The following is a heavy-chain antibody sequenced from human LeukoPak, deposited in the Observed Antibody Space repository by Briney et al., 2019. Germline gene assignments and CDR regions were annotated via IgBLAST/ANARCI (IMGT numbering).Heavy chain of an antibody. CDR1: GDSLSSYY. J-gene: IGHJ5*02. CDR2: IYYSGSS. Sequence: SETLSLTCTVSGDSLSSYYWSWIRQPPGKGLEWIGYIYYSGSSNYNPSLKSRVTISVDTSKNQFSLKLSSVTAADTAVYYCARVPDYSGSYRWGQGTLVTVSS. V-gene: IGHV4-59*01. CDR3: ARVPDYSGSYR. D-gene: IGHD1-26*01.